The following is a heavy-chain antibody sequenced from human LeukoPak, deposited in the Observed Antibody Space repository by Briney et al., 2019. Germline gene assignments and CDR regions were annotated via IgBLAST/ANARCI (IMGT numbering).Heavy chain of an antibody. V-gene: IGHV3-23*01. CDR2: ISGSGGST. D-gene: IGHD1-1*01. J-gene: IGHJ6*03. CDR3: AKGLESELLYYYYYMDV. Sequence: GGSLRLSCAASGFTLSSYAMSWVRQAPGKGLEWVSAISGSGGSTYYADSVKGRFTISRDNSKNTLYLQMNSLRAEDTAVYYCAKGLESELLYYYYYMDVWGKGTTVTVSS. CDR1: GFTLSSYA.